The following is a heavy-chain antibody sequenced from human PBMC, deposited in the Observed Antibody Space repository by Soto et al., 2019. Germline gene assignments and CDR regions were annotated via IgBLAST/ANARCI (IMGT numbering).Heavy chain of an antibody. J-gene: IGHJ6*02. Sequence: SVKFSCQASGGTLSSYVISWVRHARRQGLGWMGVIIPIFGTANDAQKFQGSVTITADGSTSTAYMEMSSLRSEDTAVYYCATNRPVGTVSYYGMDVWGQGTTVTVSS. CDR1: GGTLSSYV. V-gene: IGHV1-69*13. CDR3: ATNRPVGTVSYYGMDV. CDR2: IIPIFGTA. D-gene: IGHD5-18*01.